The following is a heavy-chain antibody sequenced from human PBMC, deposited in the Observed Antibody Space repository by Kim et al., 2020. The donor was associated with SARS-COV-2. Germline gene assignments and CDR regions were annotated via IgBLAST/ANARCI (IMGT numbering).Heavy chain of an antibody. CDR1: GGTFSSYA. D-gene: IGHD2-2*01. CDR3: ARPDIVVVPAATPSSYYYYGMDV. CDR2: IIPIFGTA. Sequence: SVKVSCKASGGTFSSYAISWVRQAPGQGLEWMGGIIPIFGTANYAQKFQGRVTITADKSTSTAYMELSSLRSEDTAVYYCARPDIVVVPAATPSSYYYYGMDVWGQGTTVTVSS. V-gene: IGHV1-69*06. J-gene: IGHJ6*02.